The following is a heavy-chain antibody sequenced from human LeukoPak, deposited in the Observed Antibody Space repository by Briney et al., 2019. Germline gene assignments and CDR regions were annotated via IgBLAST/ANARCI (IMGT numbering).Heavy chain of an antibody. Sequence: GETLRLSCAAPGFTFRRYWMHCVRQAPGKGLVKVSHINSDGRSTNYADSAQRRSTISRDNAKNTLFLQMNSLRADDTAVYYCARGRGWNLDYWGQGTLVTVSS. D-gene: IGHD6-19*01. CDR3: ARGRGWNLDY. CDR2: INSDGRST. CDR1: GFTFRRYW. J-gene: IGHJ4*02. V-gene: IGHV3-74*01.